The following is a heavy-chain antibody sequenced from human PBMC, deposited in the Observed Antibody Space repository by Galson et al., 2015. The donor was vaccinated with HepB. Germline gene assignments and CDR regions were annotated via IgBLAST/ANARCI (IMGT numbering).Heavy chain of an antibody. Sequence: SLRLSCASSTFGLNSYGIHWVRQSPARGLEWLALISYDGSKKFYADSVKGRFTISRDDSKNTLYLQMNSLGTDDSGVYYCAKTNAGPGYDYTWYYYMDIWGRGTTVTVSS. D-gene: IGHD3-16*01. V-gene: IGHV3-30*18. CDR3: AKTNAGPGYDYTWYYYMDI. J-gene: IGHJ6*03. CDR1: TFGLNSYG. CDR2: ISYDGSKK.